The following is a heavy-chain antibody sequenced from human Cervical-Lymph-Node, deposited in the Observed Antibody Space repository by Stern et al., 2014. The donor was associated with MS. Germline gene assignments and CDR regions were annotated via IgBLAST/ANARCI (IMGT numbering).Heavy chain of an antibody. CDR3: ARGSRGMDV. Sequence: DQLVESGGGVVQPGRSLRVSCAASGFTFSSYPMYWVRQAPGKGLEWVGVITYDGSKTYYGDSVKGRFTLSRDNSKNTVSLQMNSLTTEDTAVYYCARGSRGMDVWGQGTTVTVSS. V-gene: IGHV3-30-3*01. CDR1: GFTFSSYP. CDR2: ITYDGSKT. J-gene: IGHJ6*02.